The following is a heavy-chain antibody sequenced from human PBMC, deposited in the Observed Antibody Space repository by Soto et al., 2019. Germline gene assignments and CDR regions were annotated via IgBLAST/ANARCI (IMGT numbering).Heavy chain of an antibody. CDR2: ISSSGSTI. CDR3: ARDGPDIVVVPAASMDV. V-gene: IGHV3-11*01. Sequence: LRLSCAASGFTFSDYYMSWIRQAPGKGLEWVSYISSSGSTIYYADSVKGRFTISRDNAKNSLYLQMNSLRAEDTAVYYCARDGPDIVVVPAASMDVWGQGTTVTVSS. D-gene: IGHD2-2*01. J-gene: IGHJ6*02. CDR1: GFTFSDYY.